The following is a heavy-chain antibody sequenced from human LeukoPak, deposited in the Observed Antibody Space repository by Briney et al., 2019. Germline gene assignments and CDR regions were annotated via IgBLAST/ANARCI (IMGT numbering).Heavy chain of an antibody. CDR2: INTNTGNP. V-gene: IGHV7-4-1*02. D-gene: IGHD3-22*01. CDR3: ASMTLHSSGYDFQH. J-gene: IGHJ1*01. CDR1: GYTFTTYA. Sequence: ASVKVSCKASGYTFTTYAMNWVRQAPGQGLEWMGWINTNTGNPTYAQGFTGRFVFSLDTSVSTAYLQISSLKAEDTAVYYCASMTLHSSGYDFQHWGQGTLVTVSS.